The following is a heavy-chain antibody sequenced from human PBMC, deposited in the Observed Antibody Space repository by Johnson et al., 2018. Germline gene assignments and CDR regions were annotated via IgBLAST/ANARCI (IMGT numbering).Heavy chain of an antibody. J-gene: IGHJ1*01. V-gene: IGHV3-33*01. CDR3: AREYDSSGYYLEYFQH. CDR2: IWHDGSNK. CDR1: GFTFSTYG. Sequence: QVQLVESGGGVVQPGRSLRLSCAASGFTFSTYGMHWVRQAPGKGLEWVALIWHDGSNKNYAVSVKGRFTISRDNSKNTLYLQMNSLRAEDTAVYYCAREYDSSGYYLEYFQHWGQGTLVTVSS. D-gene: IGHD3-22*01.